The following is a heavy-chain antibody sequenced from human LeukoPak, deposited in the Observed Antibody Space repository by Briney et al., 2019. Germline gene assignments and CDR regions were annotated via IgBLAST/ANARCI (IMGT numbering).Heavy chain of an antibody. CDR3: VRNGEYAFNL. D-gene: IGHD4-17*01. J-gene: IGHJ3*01. Sequence: QTGGSLRLSCAASGFTFSSYSMNWVRQAPGKGLEWVSYIGRSTGTIYYADSVKGRFSISRDNAKDSLYLQMNSLRAEDTAIYYCVRNGEYAFNLWGQGTMVTVSS. CDR1: GFTFSSYS. V-gene: IGHV3-48*01. CDR2: IGRSTGTI.